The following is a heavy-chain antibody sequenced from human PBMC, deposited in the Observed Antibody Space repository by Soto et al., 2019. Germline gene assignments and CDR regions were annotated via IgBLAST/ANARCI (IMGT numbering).Heavy chain of an antibody. V-gene: IGHV5-51*01. Sequence: GESLKISCQSSGYTFSNFWIGWVRPLPGKGLEWMGIIYPGDHETRYSPSFHSKVTSSADSSINTAYLQRNSLEASDTASYFCARSPRSSPYLDYWGQGALVTVSS. D-gene: IGHD6-13*01. CDR1: GYTFSNFW. J-gene: IGHJ4*02. CDR3: ARSPRSSPYLDY. CDR2: IYPGDHET.